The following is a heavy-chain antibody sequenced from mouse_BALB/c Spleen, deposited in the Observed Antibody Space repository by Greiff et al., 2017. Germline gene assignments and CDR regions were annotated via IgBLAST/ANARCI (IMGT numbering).Heavy chain of an antibody. V-gene: IGHV5-17*02. J-gene: IGHJ4*01. CDR2: ISSGSSTI. CDR3: ATLLRLPYAMDY. D-gene: IGHD1-2*01. Sequence: DVQLVESGGGLVQPGGSRKLSCAASGFTFSSFGMHWVRQAPEKGLEWVAYISSGSSTIYYADTVKGRFTISRDNPKNTLFLQMTSLRSEDTAMYYCATLLRLPYAMDYWGQGTSVTVSS. CDR1: GFTFSSFG.